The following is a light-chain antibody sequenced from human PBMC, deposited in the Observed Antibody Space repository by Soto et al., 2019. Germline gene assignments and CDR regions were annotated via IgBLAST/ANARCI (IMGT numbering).Light chain of an antibody. CDR1: QSISSY. V-gene: IGKV1-39*01. J-gene: IGKJ2*01. CDR3: SQSYSTRYS. CDR2: AAS. Sequence: DIQMTQSPSSLSASVGDRVTITCRASQSISSYLNWYQQKPGKAPKLLIYAASSLQNGVTSRFSGSRSGPDFTLTISNLQAEDFANDDSSQSYSTRYSFGQGTKLEIK.